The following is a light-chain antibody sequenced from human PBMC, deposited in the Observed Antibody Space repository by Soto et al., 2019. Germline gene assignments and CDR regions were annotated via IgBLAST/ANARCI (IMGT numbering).Light chain of an antibody. V-gene: IGLV6-57*04. CDR2: EDY. CDR3: AAWDDSLSGAV. J-gene: IGLJ7*01. Sequence: NFMLTQPHSVSESPGKTVTISCTRSSGSIASNYVQWYQQRPGSAPTTVIYEDYQRPSGVPDRFSGSKSGTSASLAISGLQSEDEADYYCAAWDDSLSGAVFGGGTQLTVL. CDR1: SGSIASNY.